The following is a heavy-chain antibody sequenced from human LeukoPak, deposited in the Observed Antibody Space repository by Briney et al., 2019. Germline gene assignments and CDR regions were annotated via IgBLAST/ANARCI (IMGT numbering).Heavy chain of an antibody. Sequence: PSETLSLTCSVSGASIRSYYWSWIRQPPGKGLEWIGYIYTSGSTNHSPSIKGRVSLSMDTSKNHLSLTPSSVTAADTAVYYCARHPLLGSYWFFDLWGRGTLVTVSS. J-gene: IGHJ2*01. CDR1: GASIRSYY. CDR2: IYTSGST. V-gene: IGHV4-4*09. D-gene: IGHD2-8*02. CDR3: ARHPLLGSYWFFDL.